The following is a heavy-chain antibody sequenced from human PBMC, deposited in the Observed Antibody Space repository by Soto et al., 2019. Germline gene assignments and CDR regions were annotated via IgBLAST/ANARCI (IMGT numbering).Heavy chain of an antibody. Sequence: SGKVSCKASGGTFSSYAISWVRQAPGQGLEWMGGIIPIFGTGNYAQKFQGRVTITADESTSTAYMELSSLRSEDTAVYYCASGGDITLHSSDYYGMDVWGQGTTVPVSS. CDR1: GGTFSSYA. D-gene: IGHD3-16*02. V-gene: IGHV1-69*13. J-gene: IGHJ6*02. CDR2: IIPIFGTG. CDR3: ASGGDITLHSSDYYGMDV.